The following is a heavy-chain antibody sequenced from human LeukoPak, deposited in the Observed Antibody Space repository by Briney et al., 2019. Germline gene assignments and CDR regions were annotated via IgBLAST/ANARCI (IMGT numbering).Heavy chain of an antibody. J-gene: IGHJ4*02. CDR2: ISAGGDRT. V-gene: IGHV3-23*01. Sequence: GGSLRLSCAASGFTFSTYAMTWVRQAPGKGLELVSGISAGGDRTSYADSVKGRFTISRDNSKNTLYLQMNSLRAEDTAEYYCARSTVGTSCCTAVDYWGQGTLVTVSS. CDR1: GFTFSTYA. CDR3: ARSTVGTSCCTAVDY. D-gene: IGHD1-26*01.